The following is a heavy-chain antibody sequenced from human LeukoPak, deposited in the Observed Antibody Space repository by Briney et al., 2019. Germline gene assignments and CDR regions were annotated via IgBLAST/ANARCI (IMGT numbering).Heavy chain of an antibody. Sequence: ASVKVSCKASGYTFTSYYMHWVRQAPGQGLEWMGIINPSGGSTSYAQKFQGRVTMTRDTSTSTVYMELSSLRSEDTAVYYCARDCGYYDSSGYYPNWFDPWGQGTLVTVSS. V-gene: IGHV1-46*01. J-gene: IGHJ5*02. D-gene: IGHD3-22*01. CDR3: ARDCGYYDSSGYYPNWFDP. CDR1: GYTFTSYY. CDR2: INPSGGST.